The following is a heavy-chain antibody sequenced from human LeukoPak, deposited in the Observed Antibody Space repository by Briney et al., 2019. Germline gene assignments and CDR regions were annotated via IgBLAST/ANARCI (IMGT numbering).Heavy chain of an antibody. Sequence: PSETLSLTCAVYGGSFSGYYWSWIRQPPGKGLEWIGEINHSGSTNYNPSLKSRVTISVDTSKNQFSLKLGSVTAADTAVYYCARGSCSGGSCYRVWGQGTLVTVSS. CDR3: ARGSCSGGSCYRV. D-gene: IGHD2-15*01. CDR1: GGSFSGYY. V-gene: IGHV4-34*01. J-gene: IGHJ4*02. CDR2: INHSGST.